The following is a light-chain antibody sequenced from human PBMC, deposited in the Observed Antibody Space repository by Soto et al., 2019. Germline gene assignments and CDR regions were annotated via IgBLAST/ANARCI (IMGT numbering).Light chain of an antibody. J-gene: IGLJ7*01. CDR1: TGTVTSGHY. CDR3: LLSYSGPSI. Sequence: QAVVTQAPSLTVSPGGKVTLTCGSSTGTVTSGHYPYWFQVKPGQAPRTLLYDINKKHSWTPARFSGSLLGGKAALTLSGAQPEDEADYYCLLSYSGPSIFGRGTQLTVL. CDR2: DIN. V-gene: IGLV7-46*01.